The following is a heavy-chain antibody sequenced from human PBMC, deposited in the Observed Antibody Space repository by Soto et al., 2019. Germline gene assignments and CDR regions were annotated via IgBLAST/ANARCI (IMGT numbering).Heavy chain of an antibody. V-gene: IGHV2-5*02. J-gene: IGHJ4*02. Sequence: QITLKESGPTLVKPTQTLTLTCTFSGFSLSTSGVGVGWIRQPPGKALEWLALIYWDDDKRYSPSLKSRLTITKDTSKNHVVLTMTNMDPVDTATYYCARVIWDSSGYPNDYWGQGTLVTVSS. CDR3: ARVIWDSSGYPNDY. CDR2: IYWDDDK. D-gene: IGHD3-22*01. CDR1: GFSLSTSGVG.